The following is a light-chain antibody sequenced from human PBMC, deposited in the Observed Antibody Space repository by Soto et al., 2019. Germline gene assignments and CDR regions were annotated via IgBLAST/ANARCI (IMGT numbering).Light chain of an antibody. V-gene: IGKV3D-20*02. CDR2: GAT. CDR1: QSVSSTS. CDR3: QQRSNWPPRFT. J-gene: IGKJ3*01. Sequence: EIVLTQSPGTLSLSPGDGATLSCRASQSVSSTSLAWYQHKPGQAPRLLIYGATSRATGIPDRFRGSGSGTDFTLTISRLEPEDFAVYYCQQRSNWPPRFTYGPGTKVDIK.